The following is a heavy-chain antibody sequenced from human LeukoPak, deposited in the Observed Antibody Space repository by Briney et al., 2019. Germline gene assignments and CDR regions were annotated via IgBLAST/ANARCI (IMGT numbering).Heavy chain of an antibody. Sequence: GGSLRLSCVASGFTFSSYSMNWVRQAPGKGLEWVSSISSSSSYIYYADSVKGRFTISRDNAKNSLYLQMNSLRAEDTAVYYCARESDDWNAFDIWGQGTMVTVSS. J-gene: IGHJ3*02. CDR2: ISSSSSYI. CDR1: GFTFSSYS. V-gene: IGHV3-21*01. CDR3: ARESDDWNAFDI. D-gene: IGHD3-3*01.